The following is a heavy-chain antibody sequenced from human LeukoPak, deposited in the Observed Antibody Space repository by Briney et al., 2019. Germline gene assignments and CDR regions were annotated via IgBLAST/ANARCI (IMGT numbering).Heavy chain of an antibody. CDR1: GFTFSSYA. CDR2: ISGSGGST. D-gene: IGHD5-24*01. Sequence: GGSLRLSCAASGFTFSSYAMSWVRQAPGKGLEWVSAISGSGGSTYYADSVKGRFTISRDNSKNTLYLQMNSLRAEDTAVYYCAKDLTRRRWLHYYAFDIWGQGTMVTVSS. V-gene: IGHV3-23*01. J-gene: IGHJ3*02. CDR3: AKDLTRRRWLHYYAFDI.